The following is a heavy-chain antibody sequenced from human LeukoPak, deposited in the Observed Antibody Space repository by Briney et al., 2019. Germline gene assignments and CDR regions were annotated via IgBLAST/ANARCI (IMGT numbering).Heavy chain of an antibody. D-gene: IGHD6-19*01. CDR1: GYTFTNYA. CDR2: INAGNGNT. V-gene: IGHV1-3*01. J-gene: IGHJ4*02. CDR3: AKVLKGIAVAGFDY. Sequence: ASVKVSCKASGYTFTNYAIHWVRQAPGRRLEWMGWINAGNGNTKYSQKFQGRVTITRDTSASTAYMELSSLRSEDTAVYYCAKVLKGIAVAGFDYWGQGTLVTVSS.